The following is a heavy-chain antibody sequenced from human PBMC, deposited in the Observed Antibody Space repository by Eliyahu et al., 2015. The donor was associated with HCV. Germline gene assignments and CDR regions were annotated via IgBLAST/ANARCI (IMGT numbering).Heavy chain of an antibody. D-gene: IGHD2-15*01. CDR1: GFTFSSSA. CDR3: AADNQQWYE. V-gene: IGHV1-58*02. J-gene: IGHJ4*02. CDR2: IVVGSGKT. Sequence: QVQLVQSGPEVKKPGTSVKVSCKASGFTFSSSAMQWVRRARGQRLEWIGWIVVGSGKTNYAQKFQQRVTITRDMSTSTAYMELSSLRFEDTAVYYCAADNQQWYEWGQGTPVTVSS.